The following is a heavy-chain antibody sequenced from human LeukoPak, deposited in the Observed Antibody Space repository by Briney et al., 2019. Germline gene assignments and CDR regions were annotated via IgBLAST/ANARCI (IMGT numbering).Heavy chain of an antibody. V-gene: IGHV1-69*13. D-gene: IGHD6-19*01. Sequence: ASVKVSCKASGGTFSSYAISWVRQAPGQGLELMGGIIPIFGTANYAQKFQGRVTITADESTSTAYMELSSLRSEDTAVYYCARAPYSSGWYHTIDYWGQGTLVTVSS. J-gene: IGHJ4*02. CDR3: ARAPYSSGWYHTIDY. CDR2: IIPIFGTA. CDR1: GGTFSSYA.